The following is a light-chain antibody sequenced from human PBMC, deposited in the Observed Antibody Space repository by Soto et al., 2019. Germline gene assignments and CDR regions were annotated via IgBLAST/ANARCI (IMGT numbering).Light chain of an antibody. Sequence: QSALTQPASVSGSPGQSITISCTGTCSDVGSYNLVSWYQQHPGKAPRLMIYEGSKRPSGVSNRFSGSKSGNTASLTISGLQAEDEADYYCCSFAGSGSYVFGTGTKLTVL. J-gene: IGLJ1*01. V-gene: IGLV2-23*01. CDR3: CSFAGSGSYV. CDR1: CSDVGSYNL. CDR2: EGS.